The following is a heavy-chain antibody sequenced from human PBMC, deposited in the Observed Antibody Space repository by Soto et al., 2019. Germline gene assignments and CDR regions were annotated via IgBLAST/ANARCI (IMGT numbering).Heavy chain of an antibody. CDR2: IIPIFGTA. V-gene: IGHV1-69*13. CDR3: ARGGDIVLMVYAPRSLFDP. Sequence: SVKVSCKASGGTFSSYAISWVRQAPGQGLEWMGGIIPIFGTANYAQKFQGRVTITADESTSTAYMELSSLRSEDTAVYYCARGGDIVLMVYAPRSLFDPRGQGTLVTVSS. J-gene: IGHJ5*02. CDR1: GGTFSSYA. D-gene: IGHD2-8*01.